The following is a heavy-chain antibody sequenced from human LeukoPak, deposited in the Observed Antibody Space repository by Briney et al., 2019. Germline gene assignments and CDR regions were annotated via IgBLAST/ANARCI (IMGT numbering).Heavy chain of an antibody. Sequence: GGSLRLSCAASGFSFSTYAMSWVRQAPGKGLEWVSVISGSGVTTYYADSVKGRFTISRDNSKNTVYLQMNNLRAKDTAVYYCAKESPYCGDDCRSLSDYWGQGTLVTVSS. D-gene: IGHD2-21*02. CDR3: AKESPYCGDDCRSLSDY. CDR2: ISGSGVTT. J-gene: IGHJ4*02. V-gene: IGHV3-23*01. CDR1: GFSFSTYA.